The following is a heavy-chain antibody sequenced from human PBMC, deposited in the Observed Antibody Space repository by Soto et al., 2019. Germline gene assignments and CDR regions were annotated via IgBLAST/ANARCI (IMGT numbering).Heavy chain of an antibody. D-gene: IGHD6-19*01. CDR1: GFTFSDYA. V-gene: IGHV3-30*18. CDR2: DDHDGKNT. CDR3: AKGGRQWLVTSDFNY. Sequence: VQLVETGGGVVQPGRSLRLSCAASGFTFSDYAMHWVRQAPGQGLVGVAVDDHDGKNTHYEDAVKGIFTISRDSAKNTVSLEITSLTAEDTAVYYWAKGGRQWLVTSDFNYWGQGAMVTVSS. J-gene: IGHJ4*02.